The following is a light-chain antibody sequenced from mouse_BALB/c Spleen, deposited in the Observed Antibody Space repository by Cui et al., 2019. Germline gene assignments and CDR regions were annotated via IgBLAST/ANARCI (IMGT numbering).Light chain of an antibody. Sequence: QIVLTQSPAIMSASPGEKVTMSCSASSSVSYVHWYQQKSGTSPKRWIYDTSKLASGVPARFSGSGSGTSYSLTISSMEAEDAATYYCQQWSSNPPTFGWGTKLEIK. J-gene: IGKJ2*01. CDR2: DTS. V-gene: IGKV4-59*01. CDR1: SSVSY. CDR3: QQWSSNPPT.